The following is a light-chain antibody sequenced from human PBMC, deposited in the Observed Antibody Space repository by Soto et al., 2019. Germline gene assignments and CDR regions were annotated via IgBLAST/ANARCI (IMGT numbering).Light chain of an antibody. V-gene: IGKV3-20*01. Sequence: EIVLTQSPGTLSLSSGARATLSCRASQSVDRNYLAWYQHKPGQAPRLLIYGASTRATGIPDRFSGSGSGTDFTLTISRLEPEDFAVYYCHQYGLSPPYTSGPGTKVDIK. CDR1: QSVDRNY. J-gene: IGKJ3*01. CDR2: GAS. CDR3: HQYGLSPPYT.